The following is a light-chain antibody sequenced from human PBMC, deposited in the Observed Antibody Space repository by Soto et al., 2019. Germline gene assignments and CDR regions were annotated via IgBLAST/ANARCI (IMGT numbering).Light chain of an antibody. CDR3: QSYDSRLREL. V-gene: IGLV1-40*01. Sequence: QSVLTQPPSVSGAPGQRVTISCTGSSSNIGAGYDVHWYQQLPGTAPKLLIYGNSNRPSGVPDRFSGSKSGTSASLAITGLKAEDEADYYCQSYDSRLRELFGTGTKVTVL. CDR2: GNS. J-gene: IGLJ1*01. CDR1: SSNIGAGYD.